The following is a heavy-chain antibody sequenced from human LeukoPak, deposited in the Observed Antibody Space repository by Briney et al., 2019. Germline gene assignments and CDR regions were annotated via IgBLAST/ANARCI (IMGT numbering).Heavy chain of an antibody. V-gene: IGHV3-73*01. Sequence: GGSLRLSCAASGFTFSGSAMHWVRQASGKGLEWVGRIRSKANSYATAYAASAKGRFTISRDDSKNTAYLQMNSLKTEDTAVYYCTSLPSGYDYFDYWGQGTLVTVSS. CDR1: GFTFSGSA. CDR2: IRSKANSYAT. CDR3: TSLPSGYDYFDY. D-gene: IGHD5-12*01. J-gene: IGHJ4*02.